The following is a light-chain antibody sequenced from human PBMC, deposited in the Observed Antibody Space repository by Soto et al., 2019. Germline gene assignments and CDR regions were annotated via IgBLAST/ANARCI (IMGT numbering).Light chain of an antibody. CDR2: GIS. V-gene: IGKV3-20*01. Sequence: EIVLTQSPGILSLSPGERATLSSRASQTVVSPYLAWYQQKPGQTPRLLIYGISTRAAGIADRFSGSGSGTDFTLTISRLEPEDFAVYYCQQYGGSPRTFGQGTKVEIK. CDR3: QQYGGSPRT. CDR1: QTVVSPY. J-gene: IGKJ1*01.